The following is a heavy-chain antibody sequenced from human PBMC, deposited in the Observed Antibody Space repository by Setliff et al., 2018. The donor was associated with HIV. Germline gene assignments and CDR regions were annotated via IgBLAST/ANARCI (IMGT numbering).Heavy chain of an antibody. D-gene: IGHD3-16*01. CDR1: GGSISSNTYY. CDR3: ARGTLYYDYVWGTPFPFDY. CDR2: IYYSETT. Sequence: PSETLSLTCTVSGGSISSNTYYWGWIRQPPGKGLEWIGTIYYSETTYYNPSLKSRVTISVDTSKNHFSLKLSSVTAADTAVYYCARGTLYYDYVWGTPFPFDYWGQGTLVTVSS. J-gene: IGHJ4*02. V-gene: IGHV4-39*02.